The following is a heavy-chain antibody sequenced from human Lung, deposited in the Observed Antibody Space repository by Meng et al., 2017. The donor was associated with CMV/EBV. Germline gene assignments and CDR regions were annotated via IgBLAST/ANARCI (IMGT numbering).Heavy chain of an antibody. Sequence: SXAASGFTFGGYCMNWVRQAPGKGLEWISSISSSSTYIYYADSVKGRFTISRDNAENSLYLEMNSLRPEDTAVYYCVRDLPPYYDFWSGYLDLWGQGXLVTVSS. CDR3: VRDLPPYYDFWSGYLDL. D-gene: IGHD3-3*01. V-gene: IGHV3-21*01. J-gene: IGHJ5*02. CDR2: ISSSSTYI. CDR1: GFTFGGYC.